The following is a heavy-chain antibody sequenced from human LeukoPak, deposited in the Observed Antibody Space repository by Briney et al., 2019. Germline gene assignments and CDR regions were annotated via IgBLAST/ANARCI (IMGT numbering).Heavy chain of an antibody. J-gene: IGHJ4*02. D-gene: IGHD4-17*01. CDR3: ARGPTTVTRGFDY. V-gene: IGHV4-4*07. Sequence: SETLSLTCTVSGDSISSYYWSWIRQPAGKGLEWIGRIYTSGNTKYNPSLKSRVTMSVDTSKNQFSLNLSSVTAADTAVYYCARGPTTVTRGFDYWGQGTLVTVSS. CDR1: GDSISSYY. CDR2: IYTSGNT.